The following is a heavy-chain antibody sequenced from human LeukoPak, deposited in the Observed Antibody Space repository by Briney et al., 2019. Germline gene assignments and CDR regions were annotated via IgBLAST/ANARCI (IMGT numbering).Heavy chain of an antibody. CDR2: INPNSGGT. J-gene: IGHJ4*02. D-gene: IGHD4-23*01. V-gene: IGHV1-2*02. Sequence: VASVKVSCKASGYTFTGYYMHWVRQAPGQGLEWMGWINPNSGGTNYAQKFQGRVTMTRDTSISTAYMELSRLRSDDTAVYYCARVGTVVTNFDYWGQETPVTVSS. CDR3: ARVGTVVTNFDY. CDR1: GYTFTGYY.